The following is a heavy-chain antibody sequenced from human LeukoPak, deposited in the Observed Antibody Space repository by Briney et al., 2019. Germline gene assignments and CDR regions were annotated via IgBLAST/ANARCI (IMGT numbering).Heavy chain of an antibody. J-gene: IGHJ5*02. D-gene: IGHD1-26*01. CDR1: GASISSTTYY. CDR3: ARDKGYAGATSLVYNWFDP. V-gene: IGHV4-39*07. CDR2: IYYSGST. Sequence: SETLSLTCTVSGASISSTTYYWGWIRQPPRKGLEWIASIYYSGSTYYNPSLKSRVAMSVDTSKNQFSLRLSSVTAADTAVYYCARDKGYAGATSLVYNWFDPWGQGTLVTVSS.